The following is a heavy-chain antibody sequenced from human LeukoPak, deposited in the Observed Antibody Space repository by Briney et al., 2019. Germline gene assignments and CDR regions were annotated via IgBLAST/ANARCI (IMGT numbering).Heavy chain of an antibody. CDR2: INHSGST. V-gene: IGHV4-34*01. D-gene: IGHD3-22*01. CDR3: ARGRRGYYDSSGYYFGY. Sequence: KPSENLSLTCAVYGGSFSGYYWSWIRQPPGKGLEWIGEINHSGSTNYNPSLKSRVTISVDTSKNQFSLKLSSVTAADTAVYYCARGRRGYYDSSGYYFGYWGQGTLVTVSS. J-gene: IGHJ4*02. CDR1: GGSFSGYY.